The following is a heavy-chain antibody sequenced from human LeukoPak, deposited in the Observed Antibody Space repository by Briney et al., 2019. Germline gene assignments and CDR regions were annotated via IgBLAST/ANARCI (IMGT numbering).Heavy chain of an antibody. V-gene: IGHV4-39*01. CDR3: ARINYYGSGRSTYYFDY. D-gene: IGHD3-10*01. CDR1: GGSISSSSYY. Sequence: SETLSLTCTVSGGSISSSSYYWGWIRQPPGKGLEWIGSIYYSGSTYYNPSLKSRVTISVDTSKNQFSLKLSSVTAADTAVYYCARINYYGSGRSTYYFDYWGQGTLVTVSS. CDR2: IYYSGST. J-gene: IGHJ4*02.